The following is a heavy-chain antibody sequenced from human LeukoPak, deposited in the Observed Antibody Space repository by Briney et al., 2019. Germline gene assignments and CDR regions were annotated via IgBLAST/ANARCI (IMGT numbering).Heavy chain of an antibody. V-gene: IGHV4-59*01. J-gene: IGHJ4*02. CDR3: ARTVYGSGSYPFDY. Sequence: SETLSLTCTVSGGSISSYYWSWIRQPPGKGLEWIGYIYYSGSTNYNPSLKSRVTISVDTSKNQFSLKLSSVTAADTAVYYCARTVYGSGSYPFDYWGQGTLVTVSS. CDR1: GGSISSYY. CDR2: IYYSGST. D-gene: IGHD3-10*01.